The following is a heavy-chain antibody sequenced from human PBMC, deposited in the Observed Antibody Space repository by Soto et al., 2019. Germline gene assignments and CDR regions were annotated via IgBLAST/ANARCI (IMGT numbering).Heavy chain of an antibody. CDR1: GGTFSSYA. V-gene: IGHV1-69*13. CDR2: IIPIFGTA. D-gene: IGHD3-10*01. J-gene: IGHJ5*02. Sequence: SVKVSCKASGGTFSSYAISWVRQAPGQGLEWMGGIIPIFGTANYAQKFQGRVTITADESTSTAYMELSSLRSEDTAVYYCARDIAYGSGSYKGTSFAPWGQGTLVTVSS. CDR3: ARDIAYGSGSYKGTSFAP.